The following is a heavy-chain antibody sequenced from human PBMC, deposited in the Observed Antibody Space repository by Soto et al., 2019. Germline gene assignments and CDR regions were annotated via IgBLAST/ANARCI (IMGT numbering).Heavy chain of an antibody. V-gene: IGHV1-2*02. D-gene: IGHD4-17*01. Sequence: QVQLVQSGAEVKKPGASVKVSCKASGYSFTGYYIHWVRQAPGQGLEWMGWIIPSSGGTNYAQKFQGRVTMTRDTSISTAYMELSRLRSDDTAMYYCAKGVDFGVTFDYWGQGTLVTVSS. CDR3: AKGVDFGVTFDY. J-gene: IGHJ4*02. CDR2: IIPSSGGT. CDR1: GYSFTGYY.